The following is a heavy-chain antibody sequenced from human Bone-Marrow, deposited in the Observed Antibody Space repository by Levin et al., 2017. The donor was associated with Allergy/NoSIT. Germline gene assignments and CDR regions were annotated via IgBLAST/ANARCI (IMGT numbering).Heavy chain of an antibody. Sequence: GESLKISCAASGLTFTNAWMSWVRQASGKGLEWVGRIGYNAASFATIYTESMKGRFTISRDDSKDTAYLVIHSLKIEDTAVYYCVRGGAGGWYNPWGQGTLVTVSS. D-gene: IGHD1-26*01. CDR2: IGYNAASFAT. V-gene: IGHV3-73*01. CDR3: VRGGAGGWYNP. CDR1: GLTFTNAW. J-gene: IGHJ5*02.